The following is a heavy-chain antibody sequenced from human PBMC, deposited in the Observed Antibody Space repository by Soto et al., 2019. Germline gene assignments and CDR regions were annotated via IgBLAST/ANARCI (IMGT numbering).Heavy chain of an antibody. CDR1: GGSISSGDYY. J-gene: IGHJ5*02. V-gene: IGHV4-30-4*01. CDR3: ARDLSDYVWGSYRLPSNWFDP. D-gene: IGHD3-16*02. CDR2: IYYSGST. Sequence: LSLPCTVSGGSISSGDYYWSWIRQPPGKGLEWIGYIYYSGSTYYNPSLKRRVTISVDTSKNQFSLKLSSVTAADTAVYYCARDLSDYVWGSYRLPSNWFDPWGQGTLVTVSS.